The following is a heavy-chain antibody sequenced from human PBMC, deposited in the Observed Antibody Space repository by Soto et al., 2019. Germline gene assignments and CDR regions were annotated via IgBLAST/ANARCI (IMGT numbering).Heavy chain of an antibody. J-gene: IGHJ3*02. V-gene: IGHV4-39*01. Sequence: QLQLQESGPGLVKPSETLSLTCTVSGDSISSSNYYWGWIRQPPGERLEWIGSVDHRGSTNYRPSLRSRVIISVDTSKNPFSLKVDSVSAADTALYYCARQGINRGYGPGAVDIGGQGTTVIVSS. CDR1: GDSISSSNYY. CDR3: ARQGINRGYGPGAVDI. D-gene: IGHD5-12*01. CDR2: VDHRGST.